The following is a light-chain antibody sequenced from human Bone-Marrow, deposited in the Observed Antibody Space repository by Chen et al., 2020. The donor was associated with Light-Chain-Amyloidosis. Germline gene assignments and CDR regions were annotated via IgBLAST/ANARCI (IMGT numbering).Light chain of an antibody. J-gene: IGLJ2*01. CDR2: DVG. Sequence: QSALTQPRSVYGSPEQLFTISRTGTSSDIGGYNYVSWSQQHPGKAPKLMIYDVGERHTGVPDRFSGSKSGNTASLTISGLQAEDEADYYCCSHAVSDNLLFGGGTKLTVL. CDR1: SSDIGGYNY. V-gene: IGLV2-11*01. CDR3: CSHAVSDNLL.